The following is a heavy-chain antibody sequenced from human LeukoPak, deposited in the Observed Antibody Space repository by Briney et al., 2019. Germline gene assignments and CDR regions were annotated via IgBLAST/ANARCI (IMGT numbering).Heavy chain of an antibody. CDR1: GFTFSTYG. CDR3: ARGEVRGRYFDWLSGAAFY. CDR2: IQNDGRNT. Sequence: GGSLRLSCAASGFTFSTYGMHWVRQAPGKGLEWVAFIQNDGRNTYYADSVKGRFTISRDNPKNTLYLQMNSLRAEDTAIYYRARGEVRGRYFDWLSGAAFYWGQGTLVTVSS. J-gene: IGHJ4*02. V-gene: IGHV3-30*02. D-gene: IGHD3-9*01.